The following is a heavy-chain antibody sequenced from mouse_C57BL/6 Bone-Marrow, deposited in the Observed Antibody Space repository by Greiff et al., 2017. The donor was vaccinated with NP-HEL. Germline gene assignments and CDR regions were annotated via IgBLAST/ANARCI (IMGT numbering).Heavy chain of an antibody. Sequence: QVQLQQSGAELVRPGTSVKVSCKASGYAFTNYLIEWVKQRPGQGLEWIGVINPGSGGTNYNEKFKGKATLTADKSSSTAYMQLSSLTSEDAAVYFCARLGTAQAKDYFDYWGQGTTLTVSS. CDR3: ARLGTAQAKDYFDY. J-gene: IGHJ2*01. CDR2: INPGSGGT. CDR1: GYAFTNYL. D-gene: IGHD3-2*02. V-gene: IGHV1-54*01.